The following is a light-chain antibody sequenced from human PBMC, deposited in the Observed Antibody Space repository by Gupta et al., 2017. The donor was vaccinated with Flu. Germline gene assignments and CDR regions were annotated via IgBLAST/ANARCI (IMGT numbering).Light chain of an antibody. CDR3: SSYTSSSTAV. CDR1: SSDVGGYNY. J-gene: IGLJ2*01. CDR2: EVS. Sequence: SALTQPASVSGSPGQSIPISCTGTSSDVGGYNYVSWYQQHPGKAPKLMIYEVSNRPSGVSNRFSGSKSGNTASLTISGLQAEDEADYYCSSYTSSSTAVFGGGTKLTVL. V-gene: IGLV2-14*01.